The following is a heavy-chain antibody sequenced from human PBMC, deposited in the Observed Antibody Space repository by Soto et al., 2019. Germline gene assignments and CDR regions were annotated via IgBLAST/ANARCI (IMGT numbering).Heavy chain of an antibody. V-gene: IGHV4-31*03. CDR2: ISYSGST. Sequence: PSETLSLTCTVSGGSISSGGYYWSWIRQHPGKGLEWIGYISYSGSTFYNPSLKSRVTISVDTSKNQFSLKLSSVTAADTAVYYCARGPRDGFDYWGQGTLVTVSP. J-gene: IGHJ4*02. CDR1: GGSISSGGYY. CDR3: ARGPRDGFDY.